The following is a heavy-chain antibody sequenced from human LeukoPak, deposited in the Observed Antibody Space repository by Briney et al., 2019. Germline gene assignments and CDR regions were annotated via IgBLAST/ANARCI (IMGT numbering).Heavy chain of an antibody. CDR3: ARDHSSGWFFDY. V-gene: IGHV3-21*01. J-gene: IGHJ4*02. CDR2: ISSSSDYT. CDR1: GFTFSSYS. D-gene: IGHD6-19*01. Sequence: GGSLRLSCAASGFTFSSYSMNWLRQAPGKGLEWVSSISSSSDYTYYADSVKGRFTISRDNAKNSLYLQMNSLRAEDTAVYYCARDHSSGWFFDYWGQGTLVTVSS.